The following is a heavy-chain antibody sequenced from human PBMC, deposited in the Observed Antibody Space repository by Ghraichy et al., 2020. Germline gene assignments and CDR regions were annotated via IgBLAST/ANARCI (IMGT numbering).Heavy chain of an antibody. CDR3: AKRPLSDSNGWYWYFDF. D-gene: IGHD6-19*01. J-gene: IGHJ2*01. V-gene: IGHV3-23*01. CDR1: GFTFSNYP. Sequence: GGSLRLSCAASGFTFSNYPMSWLRQAPGKGLEWVSSFSVGTTYYADSVKGRFTISRDESKSTLFLQMNSLRAEDTAIYYCAKRPLSDSNGWYWYFDFWGRGTLVTVSS. CDR2: FSVGTT.